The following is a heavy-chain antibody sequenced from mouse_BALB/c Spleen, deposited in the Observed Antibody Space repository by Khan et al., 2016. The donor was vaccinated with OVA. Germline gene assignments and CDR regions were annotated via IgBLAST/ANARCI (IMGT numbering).Heavy chain of an antibody. Sequence: VQLQQSGPELVKPGASVKISCKASGYTFTDFNLDWVKQSHGKSLEWIGYIFPNNGDTGYNQKFKTKATLTVDNFSSTAYMELRSLTSEDSADYYCARSGYGSFGFWGQGTLVTVSA. D-gene: IGHD1-1*02. CDR3: ARSGYGSFGF. CDR1: GYTFTDFN. CDR2: IFPNNGDT. V-gene: IGHV1S29*02. J-gene: IGHJ3*02.